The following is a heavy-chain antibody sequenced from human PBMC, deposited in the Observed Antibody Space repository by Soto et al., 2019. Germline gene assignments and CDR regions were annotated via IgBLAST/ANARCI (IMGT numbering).Heavy chain of an antibody. D-gene: IGHD6-13*01. J-gene: IGHJ6*02. CDR3: ARRGRMRAAAGTFYYYGMDV. V-gene: IGHV4-59*01. CDR1: GGSISSYY. CDR2: IYYSGSP. Sequence: SETLSLTCTVSGGSISSYYWSWIRQPPGKGLEWIGYIYYSGSPNYNPSLKSRVTLSVDTAKNQFSLKLSSVTAADTAVYYCARRGRMRAAAGTFYYYGMDVWGQGTTVTVSS.